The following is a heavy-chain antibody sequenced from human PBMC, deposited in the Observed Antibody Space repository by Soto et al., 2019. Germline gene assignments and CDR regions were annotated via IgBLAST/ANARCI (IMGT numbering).Heavy chain of an antibody. Sequence: QVQLVQSGAEVTKPGASVKLSCKASGYTFTSYYIHWVRQAPGQGLEWVAMINPGGGRTKNAQMFQGRGTLTRDTSTGTVDMELSSLTSADTAVYYCARVPSCGGDCYLFDYWGQGSLVTVSS. CDR2: INPGGGRT. J-gene: IGHJ4*02. CDR1: GYTFTSYY. CDR3: ARVPSCGGDCYLFDY. V-gene: IGHV1-46*01. D-gene: IGHD2-21*02.